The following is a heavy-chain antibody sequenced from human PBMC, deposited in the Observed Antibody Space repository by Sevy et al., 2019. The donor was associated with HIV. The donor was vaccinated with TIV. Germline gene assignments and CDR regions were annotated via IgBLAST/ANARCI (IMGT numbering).Heavy chain of an antibody. CDR2: ISSSRTYA. CDR1: GFTFSDYY. D-gene: IGHD5-18*01. V-gene: IGHV3-11*06. Sequence: GGSLRLSCTASGFTFSDYYMSWIRHAPGKGLEWVSDISSSRTYANHADSVKGRFTISRDNAKNSLYLQMNNLRAEDTAVYYCASVRYKYGQNYFDFWGQGTLVTVSS. CDR3: ASVRYKYGQNYFDF. J-gene: IGHJ4*02.